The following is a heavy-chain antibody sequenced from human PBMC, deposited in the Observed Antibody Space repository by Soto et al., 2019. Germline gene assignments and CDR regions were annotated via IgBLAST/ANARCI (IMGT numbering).Heavy chain of an antibody. CDR3: ARSSVHIAAAGRLDL. CDR2: ISSDGATK. D-gene: IGHD6-13*01. V-gene: IGHV3-30*14. CDR1: GFAFRSHA. Sequence: PGESLKISCTASGFAFRSHAMQWVRQAPGKGLEWVAVISSDGATKYVADSLKGRFTISRDNFESTMSLQMNNLRPEDTALYYCARSSVHIAAAGRLDLWRPGTLVTVSS. J-gene: IGHJ5*02.